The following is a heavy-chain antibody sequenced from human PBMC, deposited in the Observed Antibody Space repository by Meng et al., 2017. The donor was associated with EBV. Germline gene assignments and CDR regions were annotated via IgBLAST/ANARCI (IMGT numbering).Heavy chain of an antibody. J-gene: IGHJ4*02. CDR1: GGSFSGYY. Sequence: QVSLHQCGAGLFKPSETLSLTCAVYGGSFSGYYWSWIRHSPGKGLEWIGEINHSGSTNYNPSLKSRVTISVDTSKNQFSLKLSSVTAADTAVYYCARGRWLQPGSYFDYWGQGTLVTVSS. V-gene: IGHV4-34*01. D-gene: IGHD5-24*01. CDR3: ARGRWLQPGSYFDY. CDR2: INHSGST.